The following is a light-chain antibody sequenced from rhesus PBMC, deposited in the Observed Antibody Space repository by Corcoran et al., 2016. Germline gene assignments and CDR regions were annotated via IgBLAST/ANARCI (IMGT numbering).Light chain of an antibody. CDR3: QQYDSYPYS. V-gene: IGKV1-46*01. CDR2: SAS. Sequence: DIQMTQSPSSLSASVGDTVTITCRASQSFSSSLAWYQQKPGKAPKLLIYSASSLQSGVPSRFSGSKSGTDFTLTISSLQPEDIASYYCQQYDSYPYSFGQGTKVEIK. CDR1: QSFSSS. J-gene: IGKJ2*01.